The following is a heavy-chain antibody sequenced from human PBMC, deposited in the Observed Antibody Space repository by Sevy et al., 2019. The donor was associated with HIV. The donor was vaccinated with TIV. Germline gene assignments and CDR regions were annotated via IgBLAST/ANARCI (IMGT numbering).Heavy chain of an antibody. CDR2: ISWNSGSI. Sequence: GGSLRLSCAASGFTFDDYAMHWVRQAPGMGLEWVSGISWNSGSIGYADSVKGRFTISRDNAKNSLYLQMNSLRAEDTALYYCAKDIADSSGYPLDWGQGTLVTVSS. V-gene: IGHV3-9*01. J-gene: IGHJ4*02. D-gene: IGHD3-22*01. CDR1: GFTFDDYA. CDR3: AKDIADSSGYPLD.